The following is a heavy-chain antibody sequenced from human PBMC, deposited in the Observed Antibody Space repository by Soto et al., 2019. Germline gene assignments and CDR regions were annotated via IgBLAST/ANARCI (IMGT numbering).Heavy chain of an antibody. J-gene: IGHJ4*02. V-gene: IGHV1-18*01. CDR3: ARWGTPIDY. CDR1: GYTFTNFG. Sequence: QVHLVQSGAEVKKPGASVKVSCTASGYTFTNFGISWVRQDPGQGLEWMGWISAYNGNTNYAQKFQGRVTMTTDTSTSTAYMELRSLRSDDTAVYSGARWGTPIDYWGQGTLVTVYS. CDR2: ISAYNGNT. D-gene: IGHD3-16*01.